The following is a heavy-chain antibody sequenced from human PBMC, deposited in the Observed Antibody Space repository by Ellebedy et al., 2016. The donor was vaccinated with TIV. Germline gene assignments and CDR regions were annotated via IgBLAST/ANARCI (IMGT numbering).Heavy chain of an antibody. D-gene: IGHD2-2*01. V-gene: IGHV4-59*01. CDR1: GGSIRNYY. J-gene: IGHJ4*02. CDR3: AASESADSDY. Sequence: MPGGSLRLSCTFSGGSIRNYYCTWIRQPPGKGLEWLGHMYYSWSSNYNPSLKSRVTMSIDTSKNQFSLKMSSVTAADTAVYYCAASESADSDYWGPGTLVTVSS. CDR2: MYYSWSS.